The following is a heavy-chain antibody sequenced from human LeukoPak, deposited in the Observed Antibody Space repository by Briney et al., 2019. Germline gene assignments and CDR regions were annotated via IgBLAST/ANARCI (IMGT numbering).Heavy chain of an antibody. CDR1: GFTVSSNY. Sequence: GGSLRLSCAASGFTVSSNYMSWVRQAPGKGLECVSVIYSGGGAYYADSVKGRFTISRDNSKNTLYLQMNSLRAEDTAVYYCAKDRSRYYDFWSGYYSGYNWFDPWGQGTLVTVSS. D-gene: IGHD3-3*01. CDR2: IYSGGGA. CDR3: AKDRSRYYDFWSGYYSGYNWFDP. J-gene: IGHJ5*02. V-gene: IGHV3-53*01.